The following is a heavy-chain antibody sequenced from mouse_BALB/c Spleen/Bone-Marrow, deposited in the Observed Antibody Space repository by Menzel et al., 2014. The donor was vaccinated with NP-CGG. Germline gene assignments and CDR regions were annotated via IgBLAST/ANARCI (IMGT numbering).Heavy chain of an antibody. V-gene: IGHV4-1*02. Sequence: EVKLMESGGGLVQPGGSLKLSCAVSGFDFSRYWMTWVRQAPGKGLEWIGEINPDSSTINYTPSLKDKFIISRDNAKNTLYLQMSKVRSEDTALYYCARPGYYGYQDVWGAGTTDTVSS. CDR3: ARPGYYGYQDV. D-gene: IGHD1-2*01. CDR2: INPDSSTI. CDR1: GFDFSRYW. J-gene: IGHJ1*01.